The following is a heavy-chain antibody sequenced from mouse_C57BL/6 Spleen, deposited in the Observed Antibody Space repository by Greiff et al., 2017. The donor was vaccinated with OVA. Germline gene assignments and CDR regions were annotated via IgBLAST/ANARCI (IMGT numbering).Heavy chain of an antibody. CDR3: ARESRTVVGDDFDY. CDR1: GYAFSSSW. CDR2: IYPGDGDT. J-gene: IGHJ2*01. D-gene: IGHD1-1*01. V-gene: IGHV1-82*01. Sequence: VKLQESGPELVKPGASVKISCKASGYAFSSSWMNWVKQRPGKGLEWIGRIYPGDGDTNYNGKFKGKATLTVDKSSSTAYMQLSSLTSEDSAVYFCARESRTVVGDDFDYWGQGTTLTVSS.